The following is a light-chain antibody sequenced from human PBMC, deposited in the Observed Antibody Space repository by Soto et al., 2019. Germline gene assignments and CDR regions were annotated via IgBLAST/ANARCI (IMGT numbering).Light chain of an antibody. J-gene: IGKJ1*01. CDR2: DAS. CDR1: QSVSSY. CDR3: QQYGGSWT. V-gene: IGKV3-11*01. Sequence: EIVLTQSPATLSLSPGERATLSCRASQSVSSYLAWYQQKPGQAPRLLIYDASNRATGIPARFSGSGSGTDFTLTINRLESEDFAVYYCQQYGGSWTFGQGTKVDNK.